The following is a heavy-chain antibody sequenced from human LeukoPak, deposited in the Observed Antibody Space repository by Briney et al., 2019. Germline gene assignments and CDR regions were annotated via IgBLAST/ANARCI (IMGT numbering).Heavy chain of an antibody. D-gene: IGHD6-19*01. CDR2: ISAYNGNT. Sequence: ASVKVSCKASGYTFTSYGISWVRQAPGQGLEWMGWISAYNGNTNYAQKLQGRVTMTTDTSTSTAYMELRSLRSDDAAVYYCARDPALGYTSGWYNWFDPWGQGTLVTVSS. V-gene: IGHV1-18*01. CDR3: ARDPALGYTSGWYNWFDP. J-gene: IGHJ5*02. CDR1: GYTFTSYG.